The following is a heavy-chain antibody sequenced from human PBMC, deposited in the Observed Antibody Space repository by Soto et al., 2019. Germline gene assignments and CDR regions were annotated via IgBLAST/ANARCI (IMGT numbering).Heavy chain of an antibody. CDR2: IYYSGST. V-gene: IGHV4-39*01. CDR1: GGSISSSSYY. J-gene: IGHJ4*02. CDR3: ASTGGRITMVRGPTRY. D-gene: IGHD3-10*01. Sequence: QLQLQESGPGLVKPSETLSLTCTVSGGSISSSSYYWGWIRQPPGKGLEWIGSIYYSGSTYYNPSLKSRVTISVDTSKNQFSLKLSSVTAADTAVYYGASTGGRITMVRGPTRYWGQGTLVTVSS.